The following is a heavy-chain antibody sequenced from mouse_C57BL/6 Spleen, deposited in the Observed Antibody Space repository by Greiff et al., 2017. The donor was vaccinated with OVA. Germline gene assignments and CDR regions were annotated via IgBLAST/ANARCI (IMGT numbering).Heavy chain of an antibody. V-gene: IGHV1-69*01. J-gene: IGHJ2*01. CDR1: GYTFTRYW. CDR2: IDPSDSYT. CDR3: ARRGYFDY. Sequence: QVQLQQPGAELVMPGASVKLSCKASGYTFTRYWMHWVKQRPGPGLEWIGEIDPSDSYTNYNQKFKGKSTLTVDKSSSTAYMQLSSLTSEDSAVYYCARRGYFDYWGQGTTLTVSS.